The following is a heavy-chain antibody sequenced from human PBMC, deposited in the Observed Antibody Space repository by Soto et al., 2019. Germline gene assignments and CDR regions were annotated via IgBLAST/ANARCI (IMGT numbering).Heavy chain of an antibody. CDR3: ARVLGYCSSTSCPDFDY. Sequence: LRLSCAASGFTFSSYWMHWVRQAPGKGLVWVSRINSDGSSTSYADSVKGRFTISRDNAKNTLYLQMNSLRAEDTAVYYCARVLGYCSSTSCPDFDYWGQGTLVTVSS. CDR1: GFTFSSYW. J-gene: IGHJ4*02. D-gene: IGHD2-2*01. V-gene: IGHV3-74*01. CDR2: INSDGSST.